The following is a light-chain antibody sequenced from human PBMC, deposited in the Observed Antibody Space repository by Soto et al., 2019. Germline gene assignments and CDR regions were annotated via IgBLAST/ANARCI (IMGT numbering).Light chain of an antibody. V-gene: IGLV1-47*01. CDR3: AAWDDNLSGLYV. CDR1: ASTIGRNY. Sequence: QSVLTQSPSASGTPGQRVTIPCSGSASTIGRNYVYWYQQLPGTAPKLLIYRNSQRPSGVPDRFSGSKSGTSASLAISGLRSEDEADYYCAAWDDNLSGLYVFGAGTKVTVL. J-gene: IGLJ1*01. CDR2: RNS.